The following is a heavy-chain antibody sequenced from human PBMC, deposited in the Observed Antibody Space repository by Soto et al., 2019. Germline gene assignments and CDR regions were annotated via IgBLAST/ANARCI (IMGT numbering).Heavy chain of an antibody. CDR2: IFLNDEK. Sequence: QVTLKESGPVLVKPTETLTLTCTVSGFSLSNARMGVSWIRQPPGKALEWLAHIFLNDEKSYSTSLKSRLTISKDXXKXQXXLTMTNMDPVDTATYYCARIDGYYDSSGYYGAFDYWGQGTLVTVSS. J-gene: IGHJ4*02. CDR1: GFSLSNARMG. CDR3: ARIDGYYDSSGYYGAFDY. D-gene: IGHD3-22*01. V-gene: IGHV2-26*01.